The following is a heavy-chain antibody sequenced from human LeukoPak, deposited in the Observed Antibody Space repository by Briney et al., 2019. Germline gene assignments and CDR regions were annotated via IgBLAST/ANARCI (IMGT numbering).Heavy chain of an antibody. D-gene: IGHD3-22*01. V-gene: IGHV1-18*01. J-gene: IGHJ1*01. CDR2: ISAYNGNT. CDR1: GYTFTSYG. CDR3: AISAPNYYDSSGYYSYFQH. Sequence: ASVKVSCKASGYTFTSYGISWVRQAPGQGLEWMGWISAYNGNTNYAQKLQGRVTMTTDTSTSTAYMELSSLRSEDTAVYYCAISAPNYYDSSGYYSYFQHWGQGTLVTVSS.